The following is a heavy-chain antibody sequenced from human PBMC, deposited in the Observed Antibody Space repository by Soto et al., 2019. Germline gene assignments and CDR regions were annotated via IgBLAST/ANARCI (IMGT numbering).Heavy chain of an antibody. CDR3: ARESVSLYYYYGMDV. D-gene: IGHD4-17*01. CDR1: GFTFSSYA. Sequence: QVQLVESGGGGVQPGRSLRLSCAASGFTFSSYAMHWVRQAPGKGLEWVAVISYDGSNKYYADSVKGRFTISRANSKNTLYLQMNSLRAEDTAVYYCARESVSLYYYYGMDVCGQGTTVTVSS. V-gene: IGHV3-30-3*01. CDR2: ISYDGSNK. J-gene: IGHJ6*02.